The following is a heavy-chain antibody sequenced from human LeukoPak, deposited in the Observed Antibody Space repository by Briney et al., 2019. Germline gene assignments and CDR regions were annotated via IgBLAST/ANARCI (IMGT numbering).Heavy chain of an antibody. D-gene: IGHD3-22*01. J-gene: IGHJ2*01. CDR1: GGSISSYF. V-gene: IGHV4-59*01. CDR3: ARGVGSGGYYGSSHWHLDL. CDR2: ISYSGST. Sequence: SETLSLTCTVSGGSISSYFWNWVRQPPGKGLEWIGYISYSGSTSYNSSFNSRVTISLDTSKKQVSLKLSFVTAADTAVYFCARGVGSGGYYGSSHWHLDLWGSGTLVTVSS.